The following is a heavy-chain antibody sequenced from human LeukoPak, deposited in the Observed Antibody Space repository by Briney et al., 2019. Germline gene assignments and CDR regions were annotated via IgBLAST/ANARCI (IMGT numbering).Heavy chain of an antibody. J-gene: IGHJ4*02. CDR2: IYTSGST. V-gene: IGHV4-4*07. CDR3: ARDNIAYCSSTSCYPPTDY. CDR1: GGSFSDYY. D-gene: IGHD2-2*01. Sequence: SETLSLTCAVYGGSFSDYYWSWIRQPAGKGLEWIGRIYTSGSTNYNPSLKSRVTMSVDTSKNQFSLKLSSVTAADTAVYYCARDNIAYCSSTSCYPPTDYWGQGTLVTVSS.